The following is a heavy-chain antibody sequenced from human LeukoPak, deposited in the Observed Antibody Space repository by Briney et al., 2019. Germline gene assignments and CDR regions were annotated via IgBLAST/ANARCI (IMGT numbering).Heavy chain of an antibody. CDR2: INPNSGGT. V-gene: IGHV1-2*02. J-gene: IGHJ3*02. Sequence: ASVKVSCKASGYTFTDYYIHWVRQAPGQGLEWVGWINPNSGGTNYAQKFQGRVTMTWDTSISTAYMELSRLTSDDTAVYYCARPPRGSVGFTFDIWGQGTMVTVSS. D-gene: IGHD1-26*01. CDR3: ARPPRGSVGFTFDI. CDR1: GYTFTDYY.